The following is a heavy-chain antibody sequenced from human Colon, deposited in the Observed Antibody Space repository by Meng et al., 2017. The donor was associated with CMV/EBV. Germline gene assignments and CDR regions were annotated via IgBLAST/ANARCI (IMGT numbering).Heavy chain of an antibody. V-gene: IGHV1-2*02. J-gene: IGHJ4*02. CDR3: ARGYCTTTSCHAVFDY. CDR1: GYTFTGYY. D-gene: IGHD2-2*01. CDR2: INPISGGT. Sequence: ASVKVSCKASGYTFTGYYMYWVRQASGQGLEWMGWINPISGGTKYEQKFQGRVTMTRDTYIRAAYMELSRLSSDDTAVYYCARGYCTTTSCHAVFDYWGQGTLVTVSS.